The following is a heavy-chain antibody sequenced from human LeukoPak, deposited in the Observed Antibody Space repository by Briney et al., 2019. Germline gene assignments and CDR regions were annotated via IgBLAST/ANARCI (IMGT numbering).Heavy chain of an antibody. CDR3: AKEGSSYGSGSYLLRYFDN. V-gene: IGHV3-48*03. D-gene: IGHD3-10*01. CDR1: GFTFSSYE. CDR2: ISSNSGSTI. Sequence: GGSLRLSCAASGFTFSSYEMNWVRQAPGKGLEWVSYISSNSGSTIYYADSVKGRFTISRDNSKNTLYLQMNSLRAEDTAVYYCAKEGSSYGSGSYLLRYFDNWGQGTLVTVSS. J-gene: IGHJ4*02.